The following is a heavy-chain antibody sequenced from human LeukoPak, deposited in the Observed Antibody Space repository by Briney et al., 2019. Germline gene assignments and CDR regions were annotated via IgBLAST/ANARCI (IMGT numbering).Heavy chain of an antibody. D-gene: IGHD3-16*01. Sequence: PGGSLRLSCAASGFTFSNAWMSWVRPAPGKGLEWVGRIKRKIDGGTTDFAAPVKGRFTISRDDSKDTLHLQMNSLKTEDTAVYYCTTESWGIEYWGQGTLVTVSS. J-gene: IGHJ4*02. CDR3: TTESWGIEY. CDR1: GFTFSNAW. CDR2: IKRKIDGGTT. V-gene: IGHV3-15*01.